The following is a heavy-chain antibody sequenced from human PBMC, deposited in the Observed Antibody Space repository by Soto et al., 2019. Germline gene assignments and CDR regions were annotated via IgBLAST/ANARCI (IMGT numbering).Heavy chain of an antibody. CDR3: ARDRGYSYGNDY. CDR2: ISSSSSYT. J-gene: IGHJ4*02. V-gene: IGHV3-11*06. D-gene: IGHD5-18*01. CDR1: GFTFSDYY. Sequence: QVQLVESGGGLVKRGGSLRLSCAASGFTFSDYYMSWIRQAPGKGLEWVSYISSSSSYTNYADSVKGRFTISRDNAKNSLYLQMNSLRAEDTAVYYCARDRGYSYGNDYWGQGTLVTVSS.